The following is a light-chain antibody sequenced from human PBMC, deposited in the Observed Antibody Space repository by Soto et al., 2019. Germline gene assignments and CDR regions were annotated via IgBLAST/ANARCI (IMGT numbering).Light chain of an antibody. CDR3: SSYTSSSTWV. CDR1: SSDVGGYNY. V-gene: IGLV2-14*01. J-gene: IGLJ3*02. Sequence: QSALTQPASVSGSPGQSITISCTGTSSDVGGYNYVSWYQQHPGKAPKLMIYDVSNRSSGVSNRFSGSKSGNTASLTISRLQAEDEADYYCSSYTSSSTWVFGGGTKVTVL. CDR2: DVS.